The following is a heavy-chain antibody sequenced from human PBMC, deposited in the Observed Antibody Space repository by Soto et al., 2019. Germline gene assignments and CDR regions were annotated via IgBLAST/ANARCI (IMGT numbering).Heavy chain of an antibody. D-gene: IGHD3-10*01. V-gene: IGHV4-34*01. CDR2: VNHSGST. Sequence: LSLTCAVYGGSFSGCYWSWIRQSPGKGLEWIGEVNHSGSTNYNPSLKSRVTISADTSKNQFSLNLNSVTAADTAVYYCARAVGSSGDYFDSWGQGTLVTVSS. J-gene: IGHJ4*02. CDR3: ARAVGSSGDYFDS. CDR1: GGSFSGCY.